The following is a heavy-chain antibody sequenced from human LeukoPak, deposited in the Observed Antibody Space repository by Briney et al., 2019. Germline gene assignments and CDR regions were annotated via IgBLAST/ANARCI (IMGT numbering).Heavy chain of an antibody. CDR1: RFTFSSYA. CDR3: AKALGPRRVGATDRYYFDY. J-gene: IGHJ4*02. CDR2: ISGSGYST. V-gene: IGHV3-23*01. D-gene: IGHD1-26*01. Sequence: GGSLRLSCAASRFTFSSYAMTWVRQAPGKGLEWVSGISGSGYSTYYADSVKGRFTISRDNSRNTLSLQMNSLRAEDTAVYYCAKALGPRRVGATDRYYFDYWGQGTLVTVSS.